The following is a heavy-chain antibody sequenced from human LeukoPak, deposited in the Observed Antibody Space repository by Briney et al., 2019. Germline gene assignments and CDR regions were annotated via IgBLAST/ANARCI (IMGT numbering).Heavy chain of an antibody. CDR2: ISSSSSYI. CDR3: ARGGHFYDY. Sequence: PGGSLRLSCAASEFIFSSYWMHWVRQAPGKGLEWVSSISSSSSYIYYADSVKGRFTISRDNAKNSLYLQMNSLRAEDTAVYYCARGGHFYDYWGQGTLVTVSS. V-gene: IGHV3-21*01. CDR1: EFIFSSYW. J-gene: IGHJ4*02.